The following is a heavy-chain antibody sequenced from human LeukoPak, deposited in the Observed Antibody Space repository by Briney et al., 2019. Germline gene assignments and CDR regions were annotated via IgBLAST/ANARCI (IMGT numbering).Heavy chain of an antibody. J-gene: IGHJ4*02. CDR1: GGTFSSYA. D-gene: IGHD3-22*01. Sequence: SVKVSCKASGGTFSSYAISWVRQAPGRGLEWMGGIIPIFGTANYAQKFQGRVTITTDESTSTAYMELSSLRSEDTAVYYCARDLFLGDSSGYEATPFDYWGQGTLVTVSS. CDR3: ARDLFLGDSSGYEATPFDY. CDR2: IIPIFGTA. V-gene: IGHV1-69*05.